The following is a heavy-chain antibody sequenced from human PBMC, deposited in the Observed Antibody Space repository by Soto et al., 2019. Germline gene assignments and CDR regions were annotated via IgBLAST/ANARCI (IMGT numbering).Heavy chain of an antibody. D-gene: IGHD1-7*01. CDR1: GGSTRGYY. Sequence: SETLSHTCTVSGGSTRGYYWSWIRQSAGKGLEWIGRTQSSGSTNYNSSFKSRVTMSVDTSKNQISLKLRSVTAADTAIYYCATRADLVYSHGTAFLAQGTTVTVPS. CDR2: TQSSGST. J-gene: IGHJ6*02. V-gene: IGHV4-4*07. CDR3: ATRADLVYSHGTAF.